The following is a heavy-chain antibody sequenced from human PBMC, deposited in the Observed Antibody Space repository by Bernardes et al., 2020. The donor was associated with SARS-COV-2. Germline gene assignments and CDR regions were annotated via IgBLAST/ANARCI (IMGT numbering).Heavy chain of an antibody. V-gene: IGHV3-23*01. J-gene: IGHJ6*02. CDR3: AKDWSTTGYYYDMDV. CDR2: ISLGGDYT. Sequence: GGSLRLSCAASGFTFSDFALYWVRQAPGKGLEWVSTISLGGDYTYFADSVKGRFTISRDNSKNTLYLQMNSLGGEDTAVYYCAKDWSTTGYYYDMDVWGQGTTVTVSS. CDR1: GFTFSDFA. D-gene: IGHD1-1*01.